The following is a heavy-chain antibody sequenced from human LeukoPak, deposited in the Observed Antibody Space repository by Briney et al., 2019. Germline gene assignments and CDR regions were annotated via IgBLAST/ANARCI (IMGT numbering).Heavy chain of an antibody. CDR3: ARGRSRYGRGWFDP. CDR2: INHSGST. CDR1: GGSFSGYY. V-gene: IGHV4-34*01. Sequence: PSETLSLTCAVYGGSFSGYYWSWIRQPPGKGLEWIGEINHSGSTNYNPSLESRVTISVDTSKNQFSLKLSSVTAADTAVYYCARGRSRYGRGWFDPWGQGTLVTVSS. D-gene: IGHD2-15*01. J-gene: IGHJ5*02.